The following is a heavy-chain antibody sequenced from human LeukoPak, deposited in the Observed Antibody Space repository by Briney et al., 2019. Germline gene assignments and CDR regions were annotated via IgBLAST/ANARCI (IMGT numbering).Heavy chain of an antibody. CDR2: ISYDGSNK. CDR3: ATAVAGTGFDY. J-gene: IGHJ4*02. V-gene: IGHV3-30-3*01. Sequence: QPGGSLRLSCAASGFTFSSYAMHWVRQAPGKGLEWVAVISYDGSNKYYADSVKGRFTISRDNSKNTLYLQMNSLRAEDTAVYYCATAVAGTGFDYWGQGTLVTVSS. D-gene: IGHD6-19*01. CDR1: GFTFSSYA.